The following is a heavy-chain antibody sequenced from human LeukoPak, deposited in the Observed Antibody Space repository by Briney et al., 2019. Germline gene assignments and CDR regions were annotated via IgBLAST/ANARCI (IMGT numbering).Heavy chain of an antibody. D-gene: IGHD1-26*01. V-gene: IGHV4-31*03. Sequence: PSETLSLTCTVPVGSISSGGYYWSWIRQHPGKGLEWIGYIYYSGSTYYNPSLKSRVNISVDTSKNQFSLKLSSVTAADTAVYYCARDRRVGAIDCWGQGTLVTVSS. CDR2: IYYSGST. CDR3: ARDRRVGAIDC. J-gene: IGHJ4*02. CDR1: VGSISSGGYY.